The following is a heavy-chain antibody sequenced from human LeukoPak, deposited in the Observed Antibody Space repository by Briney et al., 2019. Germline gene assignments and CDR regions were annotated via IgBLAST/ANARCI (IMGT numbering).Heavy chain of an antibody. CDR3: ARARRDYGRSFDY. D-gene: IGHD4-17*01. CDR1: GGSINSY. CDR2: ISGSGTI. Sequence: SETLSLTCTVSGGSINSYWSWIRQPAGKGLEWIGRISGSGTITYNPALQSRLSISVDTSKKQFSLKLISVSAADTSVYYCARARRDYGRSFDYWGQGTLVTVSS. J-gene: IGHJ4*02. V-gene: IGHV4-4*07.